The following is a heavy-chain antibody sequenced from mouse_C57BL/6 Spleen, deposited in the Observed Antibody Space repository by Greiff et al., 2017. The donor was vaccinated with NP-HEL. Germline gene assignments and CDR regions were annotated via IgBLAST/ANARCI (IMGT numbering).Heavy chain of an antibody. CDR2: ISSGSSTI. CDR3: AIITTVVAPYYFDY. D-gene: IGHD1-1*01. Sequence: EVMLVESGGGLVKPGGSLKLSCAASGFTFSDYGMHWVRQAPEKGLEWVAYISSGSSTIYYADTVKGRFTISRDNAKNTLFLQMTSLRSEDTAMYYCAIITTVVAPYYFDYWGQGTTLTVSS. J-gene: IGHJ2*01. CDR1: GFTFSDYG. V-gene: IGHV5-17*01.